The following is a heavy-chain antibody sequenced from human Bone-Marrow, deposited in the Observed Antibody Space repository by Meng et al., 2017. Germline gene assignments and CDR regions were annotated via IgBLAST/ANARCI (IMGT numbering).Heavy chain of an antibody. CDR1: GGSISTEY. CDR2: IHYSGST. J-gene: IGHJ6*02. CDR3: ARFRRGHHLPAYGMDV. Sequence: SETLSLTCTVSGGSISTEYWSWNRQSPGKGLEWIGYIHYSGSTRYNPSLKSRVTISIDTSKNQFSLKLSSVTAADTAVYYCARFRRGHHLPAYGMDVWGQGTTVTVSS. D-gene: IGHD1-14*01. V-gene: IGHV4-59*12.